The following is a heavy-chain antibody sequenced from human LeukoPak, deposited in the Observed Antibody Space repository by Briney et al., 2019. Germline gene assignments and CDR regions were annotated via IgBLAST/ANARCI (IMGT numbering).Heavy chain of an antibody. CDR3: ARDRHDFWSGVFDY. Sequence: KTGGSLRLSCAASGFTFSDYYMSWIRQAPGKGLEWVPYISSSGSTIYYADSVKGRFTISRDNAKNSLYLQMNSLRAEDTAVYYCARDRHDFWSGVFDYWGQGTLVTVSS. J-gene: IGHJ4*02. CDR1: GFTFSDYY. CDR2: ISSSGSTI. V-gene: IGHV3-11*04. D-gene: IGHD3-3*01.